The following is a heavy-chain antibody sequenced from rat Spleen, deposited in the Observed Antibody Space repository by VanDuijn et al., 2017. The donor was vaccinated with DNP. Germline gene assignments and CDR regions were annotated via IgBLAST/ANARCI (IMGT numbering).Heavy chain of an antibody. Sequence: EVQLVGSGGGLVQSGRSLKISCAASGFTFSNYGMAWVRQAPKKGLEWVTSINANGGSTSYRDSVKGRFTISRDNAKSIVYLQMDSLRSEDTATYYCARGRTTASDYWGQGVMVTVSS. D-gene: IGHD1-11*01. CDR3: ARGRTTASDY. CDR2: INANGGST. V-gene: IGHV5S13*01. CDR1: GFTFSNYG. J-gene: IGHJ2*01.